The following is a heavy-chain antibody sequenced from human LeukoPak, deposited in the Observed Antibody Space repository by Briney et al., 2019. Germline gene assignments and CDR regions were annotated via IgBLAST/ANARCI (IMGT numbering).Heavy chain of an antibody. J-gene: IGHJ4*02. CDR3: ARVAGEMATIVMDY. D-gene: IGHD5-24*01. CDR2: INWNGGST. Sequence: AGGSLRLSCAASGFTFDDYGMSWVRQAPGKGLEWVSGINWNGGSTGYADSVKGRFTISRDDAKNSLYLQMNSLRAEDTALYYCARVAGEMATIVMDYWGQGTPVTVSS. CDR1: GFTFDDYG. V-gene: IGHV3-20*04.